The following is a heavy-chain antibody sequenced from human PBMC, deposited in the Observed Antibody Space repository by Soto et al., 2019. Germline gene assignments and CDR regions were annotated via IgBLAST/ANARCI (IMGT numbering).Heavy chain of an antibody. Sequence: LSLTFAISGDSVSSNTASWNWIRQSPSRGLEWLGRTYFRSKWYNDYAVSVKSRIIINPDTSNNQFSLQLDSVTPEDTAVYFCAKGDNLGPKTGYAFDPWGQGIMVTVSS. CDR1: GDSVSSNTAS. J-gene: IGHJ5*02. CDR3: AKGDNLGPKTGYAFDP. V-gene: IGHV6-1*01. CDR2: TYFRSKWYN. D-gene: IGHD5-12*01.